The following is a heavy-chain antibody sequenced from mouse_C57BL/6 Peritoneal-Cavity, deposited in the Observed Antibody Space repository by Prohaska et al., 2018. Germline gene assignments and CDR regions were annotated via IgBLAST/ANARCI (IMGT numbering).Heavy chain of an antibody. CDR2: IRLKSDNYAT. V-gene: IGHV6-3*01. J-gene: IGHJ2*01. CDR1: GFTFSNYW. Sequence: EVKLEESGGGLVQPGGSMKLSCVASGFTFSNYWMTWVRQSPENGLEWVAQIRLKSDNYATQYAESVKGRFTVSRDDSKSSVYLQMNNLRAEDTGIYYCTDPPPGYWGQGTTLTVSS. CDR3: TDPPPGY.